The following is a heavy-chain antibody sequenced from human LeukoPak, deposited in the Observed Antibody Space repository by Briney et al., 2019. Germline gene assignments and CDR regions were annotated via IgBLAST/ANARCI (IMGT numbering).Heavy chain of an antibody. CDR3: ARGDPYYFDY. CDR1: GGSISSGGYS. V-gene: IGHV4-30-4*07. CDR2: IYNSGST. Sequence: SQTLSLTCAVSGGSISSGGYSWSWIRQPPGKGLEWIGYIYNSGSTYYNPSLESRVTISVDTSKNQFSLRLSSVTAADTAVYYCARGDPYYFDYWGQGTLVTVSS. J-gene: IGHJ4*02.